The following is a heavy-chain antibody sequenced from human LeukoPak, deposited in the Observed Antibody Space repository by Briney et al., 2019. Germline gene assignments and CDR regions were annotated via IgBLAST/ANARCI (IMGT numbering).Heavy chain of an antibody. D-gene: IGHD3-10*01. CDR2: INHSGST. V-gene: IGHV4-34*01. CDR3: ARGPRAIRGVIITPKPNWFDP. J-gene: IGHJ5*02. Sequence: SETLSLTCAVYGGSFSGYYWSWIRQPPGKGLEWIGEINHSGSTNDNPSLKSRVTISVDPSKTRFSLKLSSVTAADTAVYYCARGPRAIRGVIITPKPNWFDPWGKGTLVTVSS. CDR1: GGSFSGYY.